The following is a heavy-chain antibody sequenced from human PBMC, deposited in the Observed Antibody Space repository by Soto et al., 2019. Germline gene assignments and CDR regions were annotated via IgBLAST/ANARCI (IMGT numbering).Heavy chain of an antibody. Sequence: VKVSCKTSGGTFSNYAITWVRQAPGQGLGWMGGIIPIFGTGNYAQKFQGRVTITADRSTSTAYMELSSLRSDDTAVYYCARVGGTGGYSFALDYWGQGTLVTVSS. J-gene: IGHJ4*02. V-gene: IGHV1-69*06. CDR1: GGTFSNYA. CDR2: IIPIFGTG. CDR3: ARVGGTGGYSFALDY. D-gene: IGHD5-18*01.